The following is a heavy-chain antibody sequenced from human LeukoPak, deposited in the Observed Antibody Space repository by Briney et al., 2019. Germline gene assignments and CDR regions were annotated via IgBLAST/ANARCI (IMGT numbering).Heavy chain of an antibody. V-gene: IGHV3-9*01. CDR3: AKDMKLAAAGLGYNWFDP. CDR2: ISWNSGGI. Sequence: GGSLRLSCAASGFTFDDYAMHWVRQAPGKGLEWVSGISWNSGGIGYADSVKGRFTISRDNAKNSLYLQMNSLRAEDTALYYCAKDMKLAAAGLGYNWFDPWGQGTLVTVSS. CDR1: GFTFDDYA. D-gene: IGHD6-13*01. J-gene: IGHJ5*02.